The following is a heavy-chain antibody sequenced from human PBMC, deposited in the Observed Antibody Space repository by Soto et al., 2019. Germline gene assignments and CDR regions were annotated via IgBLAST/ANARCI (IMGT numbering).Heavy chain of an antibody. D-gene: IGHD4-17*01. CDR2: INQAGSEK. CDR1: GFTLNTHW. V-gene: IGHV3-7*03. CDR3: ARGYTSVTDYFDY. J-gene: IGHJ4*02. Sequence: EVQLVESGGGLVQPGGSLRLSCAASGFTLNTHWMSWFRQAPGKGLEWVAIINQAGSEKYYVDSVKGRFTISRDNAKNSLSLQMNSLRVEDTAVYYCARGYTSVTDYFDYWGQGTLVTVSS.